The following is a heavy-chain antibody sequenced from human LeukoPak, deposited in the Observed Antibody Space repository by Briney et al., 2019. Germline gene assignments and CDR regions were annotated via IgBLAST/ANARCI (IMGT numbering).Heavy chain of an antibody. V-gene: IGHV5-51*01. Sequence: GESLKIPCKGSGYSFTSYWIGWVRQMPGKGLEWMGIIYPGDSDTRYSPSFQGQVTISADKSISTAYLQWSSLKASDTAMYYCARAICSSTSCYYMDVWGKGTTVTVSS. CDR1: GYSFTSYW. D-gene: IGHD2-2*01. CDR2: IYPGDSDT. CDR3: ARAICSSTSCYYMDV. J-gene: IGHJ6*03.